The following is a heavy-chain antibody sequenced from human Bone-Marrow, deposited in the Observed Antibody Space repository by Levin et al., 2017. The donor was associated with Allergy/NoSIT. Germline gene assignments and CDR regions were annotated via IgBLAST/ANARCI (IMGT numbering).Heavy chain of an antibody. Sequence: ASGPTLVKPTQTLTLTCTLSGLSLTTSGVGVGWIRQPPGKALEWLALIYWNDEQRYNPSLGNRLTITKDTSKNQVVLTMTNMDPVDTGTYYCAHHDIVVTTDAFDIWGQGTMVTVSS. CDR3: AHHDIVVTTDAFDI. V-gene: IGHV2-5*01. J-gene: IGHJ3*02. CDR2: IYWNDEQ. D-gene: IGHD2-2*01. CDR1: GLSLTTSGVG.